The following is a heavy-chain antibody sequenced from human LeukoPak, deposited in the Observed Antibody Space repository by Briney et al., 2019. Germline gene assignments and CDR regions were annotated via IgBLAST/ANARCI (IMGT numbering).Heavy chain of an antibody. CDR1: GFTFSSYS. CDR3: AGDHEGNLAFDI. CDR2: ISSSSTYI. J-gene: IGHJ3*02. Sequence: GGSLRLSCAASGFTFSSYSMNWVRQAPGKGLEWVSSISSSSTYIYYADSLEGRFTISRDNVRNSLYLQMNSLRAEDTAVYYCAGDHEGNLAFDIWGQGTMVTVSS. D-gene: IGHD2/OR15-2a*01. V-gene: IGHV3-21*01.